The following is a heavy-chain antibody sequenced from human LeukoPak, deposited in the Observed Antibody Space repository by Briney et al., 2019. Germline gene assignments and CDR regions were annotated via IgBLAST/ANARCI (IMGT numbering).Heavy chain of an antibody. CDR1: GFTFSSYA. J-gene: IGHJ4*02. Sequence: EGSLRLSCAASGFTFSSYAMSWVRQAPGKGLEWVSAISGSGGSTYYADAVKGRFTISRDNSKNTLYLQMNSLRAEDTAVYYCAKDNYYYSSGYVDYWGQGTLVTVSS. CDR3: AKDNYYYSSGYVDY. D-gene: IGHD3-22*01. V-gene: IGHV3-23*01. CDR2: ISGSGGST.